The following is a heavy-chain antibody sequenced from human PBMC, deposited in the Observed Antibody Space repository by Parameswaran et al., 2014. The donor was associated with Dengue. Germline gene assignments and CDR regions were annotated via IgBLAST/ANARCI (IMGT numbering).Heavy chain of an antibody. V-gene: IGHV3-23*01. CDR2: ISVGSAST. J-gene: IGHJ6*03. Sequence: RWIRQPPGKGLEWVSGISVGSASTYYAGSVKGRFTISRDDSQNTLYLRMNSLRAEDTAVYYCAKLQPHDDYVYFYYYYMDVWGKGTTVTVSS. D-gene: IGHD4-17*01. CDR3: AKLQPHDDYVYFYYYYMDV.